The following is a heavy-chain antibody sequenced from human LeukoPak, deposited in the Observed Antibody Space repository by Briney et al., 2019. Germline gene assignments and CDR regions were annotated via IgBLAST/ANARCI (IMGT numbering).Heavy chain of an antibody. J-gene: IGHJ6*02. Sequence: GGSLRLSCTTSGFTFSSYGMHWVRQAPGKGLEWAAVIWYDGSNKYYADSVKGRFTISRDNSKNTLYLQMNSLRAEDTAVYYCARGETVLWFGESDYYYYGMDVWGQGTTVTVSS. CDR3: ARGETVLWFGESDYYYYGMDV. CDR2: IWYDGSNK. CDR1: GFTFSSYG. D-gene: IGHD3-10*01. V-gene: IGHV3-33*01.